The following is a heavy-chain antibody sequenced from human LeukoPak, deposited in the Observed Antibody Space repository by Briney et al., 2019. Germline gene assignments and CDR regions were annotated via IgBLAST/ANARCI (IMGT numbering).Heavy chain of an antibody. J-gene: IGHJ4*02. CDR3: ARLILGATSTPFDY. CDR2: LYYSGSS. D-gene: IGHD1-26*01. V-gene: IGHV4-39*01. Sequence: SETLSLTCTVSGDSISSSNSYRGWIRQPPGKGLEWIGSLYYSGSSYYNPSLKSRVTISADTSKNQFSLKLTSVTAADTAVYYCARLILGATSTPFDYWGQGTLVTVSS. CDR1: GDSISSSNSY.